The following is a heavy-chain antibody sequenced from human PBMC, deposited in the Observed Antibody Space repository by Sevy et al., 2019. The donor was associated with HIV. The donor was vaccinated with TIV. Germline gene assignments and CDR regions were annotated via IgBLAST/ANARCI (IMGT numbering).Heavy chain of an antibody. CDR1: GFTFSSYG. D-gene: IGHD3-10*01. Sequence: GGSLRLSCAASGFTFSSYGMHWVRQAPGKGLEWVAVIWYDGSNKYYADSVKGRFTISRDNSKNTLYLQMNCLRAEDTAVYYCARERRYYGSGSYSQPLYYFDYWGQGTLVTVSS. V-gene: IGHV3-33*01. CDR2: IWYDGSNK. J-gene: IGHJ4*02. CDR3: ARERRYYGSGSYSQPLYYFDY.